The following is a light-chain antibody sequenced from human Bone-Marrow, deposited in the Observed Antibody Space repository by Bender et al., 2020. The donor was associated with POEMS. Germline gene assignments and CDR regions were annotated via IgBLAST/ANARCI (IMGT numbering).Light chain of an antibody. V-gene: IGLV2-14*01. J-gene: IGLJ1*01. CDR1: GSDVGGYNY. CDR3: GSFTSTSTLVV. Sequence: QSALTQPASVSGSPGQSVTISCTGSGSDVGGYNYVSWYQQYPGKAPKLLIYDVTNRPSGVSPRFSGSKSGNTASLTISGLQAEDEADYYCGSFTSTSTLVVFGAGTRVTVL. CDR2: DVT.